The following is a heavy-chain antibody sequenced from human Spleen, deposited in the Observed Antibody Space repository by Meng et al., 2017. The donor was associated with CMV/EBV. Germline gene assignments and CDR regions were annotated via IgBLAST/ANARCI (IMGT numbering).Heavy chain of an antibody. CDR2: IRYDGSNK. Sequence: QVQWGGAGGGVVQPGGSLRLSCAASGFTFSSYGMHWVRQAPGKGLEWVAFIRYDGSNKYYADSVKGRFTISRDNSKNTLYLQMNSLRAEDTAVYYCAKDWPYDSSAIRYWGQGTLVTVSS. CDR1: GFTFSSYG. V-gene: IGHV3-30*02. CDR3: AKDWPYDSSAIRY. J-gene: IGHJ4*02. D-gene: IGHD3-22*01.